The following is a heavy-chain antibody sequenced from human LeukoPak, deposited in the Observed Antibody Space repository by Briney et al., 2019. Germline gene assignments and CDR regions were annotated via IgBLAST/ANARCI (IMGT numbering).Heavy chain of an antibody. V-gene: IGHV3-30*18. CDR3: AKDSGYDYGGYFDY. Sequence: GGSLRLSCAASGFTFSSYGMHWVRQAPGKGLEWVAVISYDGSNKYYADSVKGRFTISRDNSKNMLYLQMNSLRAEDTAVYYCAKDSGYDYGGYFDYWGQGTLVTVSS. J-gene: IGHJ4*02. CDR1: GFTFSSYG. CDR2: ISYDGSNK. D-gene: IGHD5-12*01.